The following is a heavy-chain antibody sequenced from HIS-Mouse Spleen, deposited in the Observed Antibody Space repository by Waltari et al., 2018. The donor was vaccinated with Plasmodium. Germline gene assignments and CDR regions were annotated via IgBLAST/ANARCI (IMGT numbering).Heavy chain of an antibody. Sequence: QLQLQESGPGLVKPSETLSLTCTVSGGSISSSSYYWGWIRQPPGKGLEWIGSIYYSGSTYYNPSRKSRVTISVDTSKNQFSLKLGSVTAADTAVYYCASSKRQWLVLWEYFQHWGQGTLVTVSS. V-gene: IGHV4-39*07. CDR1: GGSISSSSYY. J-gene: IGHJ1*01. D-gene: IGHD6-19*01. CDR2: IYYSGST. CDR3: ASSKRQWLVLWEYFQH.